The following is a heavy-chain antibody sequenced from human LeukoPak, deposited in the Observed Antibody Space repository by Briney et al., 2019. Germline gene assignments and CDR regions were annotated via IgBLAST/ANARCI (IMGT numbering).Heavy chain of an antibody. D-gene: IGHD5-12*01. CDR2: IYYSGST. J-gene: IGHJ3*02. V-gene: IGHV4-61*01. CDR3: ASTMATGDAFDI. CDR1: GGSVSSGSYY. Sequence: KPSETLSLTCTVSGGSVSSGSYYWSWIRQPPGKGLEWIGYIYYSGSTNYNTSLKSRVTISVDTSKNQFSLKLSSVTAADTAVYYCASTMATGDAFDIWGQGTMVTVSS.